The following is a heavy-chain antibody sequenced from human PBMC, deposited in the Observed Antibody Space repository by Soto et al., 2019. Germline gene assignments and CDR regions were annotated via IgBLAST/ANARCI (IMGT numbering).Heavy chain of an antibody. CDR2: INHSGST. J-gene: IGHJ4*02. Sequence: PSETLSLTCAVYGGSFSGYYSSWIRQPPGKGLEWIGEINHSGSTNYNPSLKSRVTISVDTSKNQFSLKLSSVTAADTAVYYCARGFDYGGNPFDYWGQGTLVTVSS. V-gene: IGHV4-34*01. CDR1: GGSFSGYY. CDR3: ARGFDYGGNPFDY. D-gene: IGHD4-17*01.